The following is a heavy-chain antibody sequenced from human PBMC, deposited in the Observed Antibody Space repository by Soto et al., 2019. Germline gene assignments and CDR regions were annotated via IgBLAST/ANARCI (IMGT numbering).Heavy chain of an antibody. J-gene: IGHJ3*01. CDR1: GGIFGSHG. CDR3: VRDRRIYYSDPHDEFVASDYEV. CDR2: FIPIFRTL. Sequence: QVQLIQSEAEVKKPGSSVRVSCTASGGIFGSHGFSWVRQAPGQRIEWVGGFIPIFRTLTYTEKFQARVRIAADESTNTVYLDLSSLTSEDTAVYYCVRDRRIYYSDPHDEFVASDYEVWGQGTMVSFSS. V-gene: IGHV1-69*01. D-gene: IGHD3-22*01.